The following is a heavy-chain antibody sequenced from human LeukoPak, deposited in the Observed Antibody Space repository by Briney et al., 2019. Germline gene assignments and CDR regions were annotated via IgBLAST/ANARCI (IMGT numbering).Heavy chain of an antibody. Sequence: PGGSLRLSCTASVFTFGDYAMSWVRQAPGKGLEWIGFIRSKAYGGTTEYAASVKGRFTISRDDSKSIAYLQMNSLKTEDTAVYYCSNYYDSSGYYAYYYYYMDVWGKGTTVTVSS. CDR3: SNYYDSSGYYAYYYYYMDV. CDR1: VFTFGDYA. CDR2: IRSKAYGGTT. V-gene: IGHV3-49*04. D-gene: IGHD3-22*01. J-gene: IGHJ6*03.